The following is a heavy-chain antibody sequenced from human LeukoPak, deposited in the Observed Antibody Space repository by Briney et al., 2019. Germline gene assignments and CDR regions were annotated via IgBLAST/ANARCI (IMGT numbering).Heavy chain of an antibody. J-gene: IGHJ4*02. Sequence: GGSLRLSCAASGFTFSSHSMNWVRQAPGKGLEWVSYISSSGSTIYYADSVKGRFTISRDNSKNTLYLQMNSLRAEDTAVYYCAKDEGTSCYNWGQGTLVTVSS. CDR1: GFTFSSHS. CDR2: ISSSGSTI. CDR3: AKDEGTSCYN. V-gene: IGHV3-48*01. D-gene: IGHD2-2*01.